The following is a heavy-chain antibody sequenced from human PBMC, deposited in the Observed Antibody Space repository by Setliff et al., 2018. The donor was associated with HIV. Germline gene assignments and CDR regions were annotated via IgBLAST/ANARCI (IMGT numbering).Heavy chain of an antibody. CDR2: INPNSGGT. Sequence: GASVKVSCKASGYNLHNYGITWVRQAPGQGLEWMGWINPNSGGTNYAQKFQGRVTMTRDTSISTAYMELSRLRSDDTAVYYCARLAFWGGLPAAIPNYYYYMDVWGKGTTVTVSS. J-gene: IGHJ6*03. CDR1: GYNLHNYG. D-gene: IGHD2-2*01. V-gene: IGHV1-2*02. CDR3: ARLAFWGGLPAAIPNYYYYMDV.